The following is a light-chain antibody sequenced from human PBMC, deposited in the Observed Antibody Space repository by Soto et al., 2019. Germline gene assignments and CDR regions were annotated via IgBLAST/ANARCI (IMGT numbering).Light chain of an antibody. CDR1: QSLATN. J-gene: IGKJ4*01. CDR3: QQYLDWPLT. V-gene: IGKV3-15*01. CDR2: GIS. Sequence: EIVMTQSPVTLSVSPGERVTLSCRASQSLATNLAWYQQKPGQTPRLVIYGISARASGIPGRFSGSGFGTDFTLTISSLQPEDSEVYYCQQYLDWPLTFGGGTKVEI.